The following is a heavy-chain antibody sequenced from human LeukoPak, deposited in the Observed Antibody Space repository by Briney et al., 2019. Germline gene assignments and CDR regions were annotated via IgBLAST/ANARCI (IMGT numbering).Heavy chain of an antibody. V-gene: IGHV4-39*07. D-gene: IGHD3-22*01. Sequence: SETLSLTCSVSGASISRSNNYWAWIRQPPGKGLEWIGSIYYTGSTYYTPSLKSRVTVSVDTSKNQFSLKVTSVTAEDTAMYYCARDVRDSSGYYLRAFGFWGQGTLVTVSS. CDR1: GASISRSNNY. J-gene: IGHJ4*02. CDR3: ARDVRDSSGYYLRAFGF. CDR2: IYYTGST.